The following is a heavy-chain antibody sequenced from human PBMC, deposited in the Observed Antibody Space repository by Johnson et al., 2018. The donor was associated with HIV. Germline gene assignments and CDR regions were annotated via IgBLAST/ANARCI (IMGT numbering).Heavy chain of an antibody. CDR1: GFTFSSYA. J-gene: IGHJ3*02. CDR3: ARDLWAYSTRDDAFDI. V-gene: IGHV3-48*04. D-gene: IGHD6-13*01. Sequence: MQLVESGGGVVQPGRSLRLSCAASGFTFSSYAIHWVRQAPGKGLEWVSYISSSGSTIYYADSVKGRFTISRDNAKTSLYLQMNSLRAEDTAVYYCARDLWAYSTRDDAFDIWGQGTMVTVSS. CDR2: ISSSGSTI.